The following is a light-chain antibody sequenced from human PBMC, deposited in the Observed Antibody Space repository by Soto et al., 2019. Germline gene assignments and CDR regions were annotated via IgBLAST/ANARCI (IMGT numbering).Light chain of an antibody. CDR3: QQYYTTPTWT. J-gene: IGKJ1*01. Sequence: DIVLTQSPDSLAVSLGERATINCKSSQSVFYSSNNRNYLGWYQQKPGLPPKLLIYWASTRESGVPDRFSSSGSGTDFTLTISSLQAEDVAVYYCQQYYTTPTWTFGQGTKVEIK. CDR1: QSVFYSSNNRNY. V-gene: IGKV4-1*01. CDR2: WAS.